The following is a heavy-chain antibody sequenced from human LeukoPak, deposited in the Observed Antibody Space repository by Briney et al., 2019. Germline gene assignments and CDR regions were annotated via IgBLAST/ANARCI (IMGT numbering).Heavy chain of an antibody. D-gene: IGHD2-15*01. J-gene: IGHJ4*02. V-gene: IGHV3-21*01. CDR3: ARDHDRYCSGGSGSEFDS. CDR1: GFTFTSYS. CDR2: ISSSSSYI. Sequence: GGSLRLSCAASGFTFTSYSMNWVRQAPGKGLEWVSSISSSSSYIYYADSVKGRFTISRDNAKNSLYLQMNSLRAEDTAVYYCARDHDRYCSGGSGSEFDSWGQGTLVTLSS.